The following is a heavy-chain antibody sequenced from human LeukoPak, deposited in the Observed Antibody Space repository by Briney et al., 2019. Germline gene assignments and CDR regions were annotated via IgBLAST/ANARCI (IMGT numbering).Heavy chain of an antibody. CDR3: AGHGGLAFDY. Sequence: PSETLSLTCTVSGGSISSYYWSWIRQPPGKGLEWIGYIYYSGSTNYNPSLKSRVTISVDTSKNQFSLKLGSVTAADTAVYYCAGHGGLAFDYWGQGTLVTVSS. CDR1: GGSISSYY. D-gene: IGHD2-15*01. V-gene: IGHV4-59*01. J-gene: IGHJ4*02. CDR2: IYYSGST.